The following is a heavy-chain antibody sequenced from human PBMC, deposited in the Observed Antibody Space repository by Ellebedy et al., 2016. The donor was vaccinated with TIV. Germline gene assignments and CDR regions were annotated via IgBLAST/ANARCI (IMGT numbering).Heavy chain of an antibody. J-gene: IGHJ6*02. CDR1: GFTFSSYA. CDR3: VKDLSSRRRNYYYYGMDV. V-gene: IGHV3-64D*06. D-gene: IGHD6-13*01. CDR2: ISSNGGST. Sequence: GESLKISCSASGFTFSSYAMHWVRQAPGKGLEYVSAISSNGGSTYYADSVKGRFTISRDNSKNTLYLQMSSLRAEDTAVYYCVKDLSSRRRNYYYYGMDVWGQGTTVTVSS.